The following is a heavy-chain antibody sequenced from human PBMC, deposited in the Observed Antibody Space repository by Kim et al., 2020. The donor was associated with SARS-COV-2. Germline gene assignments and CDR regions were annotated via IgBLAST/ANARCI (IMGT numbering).Heavy chain of an antibody. Sequence: SETLSLTCAVYGGSFSGYYWSWIRQPPGKGLEWIGEINHSGSTNYNPSLKSRVTISVDTSKNQFSLKLSSVTAADTAVYYCARGRGGGWYNWFDPWGQGTLVTVSS. CDR3: ARGRGGGWYNWFDP. J-gene: IGHJ5*02. V-gene: IGHV4-34*01. CDR2: INHSGST. CDR1: GGSFSGYY. D-gene: IGHD6-19*01.